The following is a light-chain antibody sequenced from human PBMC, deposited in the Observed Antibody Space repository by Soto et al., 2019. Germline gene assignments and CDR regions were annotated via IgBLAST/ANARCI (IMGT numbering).Light chain of an antibody. V-gene: IGKV2-30*01. Sequence: DVVMTQSPLSLPVTLGQPASISCRSSQSLVYSDGNTYLNWFHQRPGQSPRRLIYKVSNRDSGVPARFTGSGSGTDFTLNISRVEAEDVGVFYCMQGTHWPATFGGGTKVEIK. CDR1: QSLVYSDGNTY. CDR2: KVS. J-gene: IGKJ4*01. CDR3: MQGTHWPAT.